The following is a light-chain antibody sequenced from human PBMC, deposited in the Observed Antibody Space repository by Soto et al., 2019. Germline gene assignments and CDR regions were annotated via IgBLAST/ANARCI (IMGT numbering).Light chain of an antibody. CDR2: GAS. CDR3: QQYNNWLWT. V-gene: IGKV3-15*01. J-gene: IGKJ1*01. Sequence: IVMTHSPATLSVSPWERATLSCRASQSVSSNLAWYQQKPGQAPRLLIYGASTRATGIPARFSGSGAGTEFILTISSLQSEDFAVYYCQQYNNWLWTFGRGTKVDI. CDR1: QSVSSN.